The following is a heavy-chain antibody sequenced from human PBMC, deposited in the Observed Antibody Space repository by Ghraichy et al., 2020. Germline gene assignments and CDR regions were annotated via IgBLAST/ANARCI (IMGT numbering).Heavy chain of an antibody. CDR3: ARDLYSYGASMDV. D-gene: IGHD5-18*01. Sequence: GESLNISCAASGFTFSSYWMSWVRQAPGKGLEWVANIKQDGSEKYYVDSVKGRFTISRDNAKNSLYLQMNSLRAEDTAVYYCARDLYSYGASMDVWGQGTTVTVSS. CDR2: IKQDGSEK. J-gene: IGHJ6*02. V-gene: IGHV3-7*01. CDR1: GFTFSSYW.